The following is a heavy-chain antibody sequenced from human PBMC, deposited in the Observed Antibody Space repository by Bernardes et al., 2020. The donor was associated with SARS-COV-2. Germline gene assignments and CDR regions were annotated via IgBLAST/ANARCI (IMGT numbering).Heavy chain of an antibody. J-gene: IGHJ4*02. CDR3: ARDPPFYRGVTGCFDY. V-gene: IGHV1-18*01. D-gene: IGHD3-9*01. Sequence: ASVKVSCKASCYTFTSYGISWVRQDPGQGLEWMGWIISYNGNTNYAQKLQGSVTMTTDTSTSTAYMELRSLRTDDTAVYYWARDPPFYRGVTGCFDYWGQGNLVTVSS. CDR2: IISYNGNT. CDR1: CYTFTSYG.